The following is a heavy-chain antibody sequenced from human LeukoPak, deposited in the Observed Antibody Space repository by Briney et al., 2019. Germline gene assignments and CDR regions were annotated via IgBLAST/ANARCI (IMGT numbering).Heavy chain of an antibody. CDR3: ARGRYSSSINSMDV. CDR1: GYTFTSYY. J-gene: IGHJ6*02. D-gene: IGHD6-6*01. CDR2: IIPIFGTA. Sequence: SVKVSCKASGYTFTSYYMHWVRQAPGQGLEWMGGIIPIFGTANYAQKFQGRVTVTADESTSTAYMELSSLRSEDTAVYYCARGRYSSSINSMDVWGQGTTVTVSS. V-gene: IGHV1-69*13.